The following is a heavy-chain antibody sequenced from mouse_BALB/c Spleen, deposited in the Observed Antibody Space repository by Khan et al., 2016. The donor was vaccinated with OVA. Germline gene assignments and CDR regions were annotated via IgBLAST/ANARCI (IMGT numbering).Heavy chain of an antibody. D-gene: IGHD1-1*01. Sequence: VQLQESGAELAKPGASVKMSCKASGYTFINYWILWVKQRPGQGLEWIGYINPSTGYTEYNQNFKDKATLTADKSSSTAYMQLSSLTSEDSAVYYCARSDLRGDFDYWGQGTTLTVSS. CDR1: GYTFINYW. CDR3: ARSDLRGDFDY. J-gene: IGHJ2*01. CDR2: INPSTGYT. V-gene: IGHV1-7*01.